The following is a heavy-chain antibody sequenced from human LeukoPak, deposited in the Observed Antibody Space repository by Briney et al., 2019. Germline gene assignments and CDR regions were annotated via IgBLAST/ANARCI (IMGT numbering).Heavy chain of an antibody. Sequence: PGGSLRLSCAASGFIVSSNYMTWVRQGPGKGLEWVSSIYTGDNTYYADSLRGRFTISRDSSKNTLYLQMSSLRVEDTAMYYCVGDQVDETGYLRWGQGTRVTVSS. D-gene: IGHD3-9*01. J-gene: IGHJ4*02. CDR3: VGDQVDETGYLR. CDR2: IYTGDNT. CDR1: GFIVSSNY. V-gene: IGHV3-53*05.